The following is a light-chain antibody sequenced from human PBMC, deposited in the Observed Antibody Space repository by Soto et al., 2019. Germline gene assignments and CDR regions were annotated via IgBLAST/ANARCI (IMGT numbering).Light chain of an antibody. CDR2: GNS. V-gene: IGLV1-40*01. J-gene: IGLJ1*01. CDR3: QSYDNSLSGFYV. CDR1: NSNIGLGYD. Sequence: QSALTQPPSVSGAPGQRVTISCTGSNSNIGLGYDVHWYQQLPGTAPKLLIYGNSNRPSGVPDRFSGSKSGTSASLAITGLQAEDEADYYCQSYDNSLSGFYVFGTGTKLTVL.